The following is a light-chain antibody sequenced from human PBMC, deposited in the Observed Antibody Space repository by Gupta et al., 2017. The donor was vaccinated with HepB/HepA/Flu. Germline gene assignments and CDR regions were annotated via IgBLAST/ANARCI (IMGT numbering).Light chain of an antibody. CDR1: QVISSY. Sequence: QLTQPPSLLSASVGDIVTITCRASQVISSYLAWYQQKPGKAPKLLVYAASTLQSGVPSRFSGSGSGTEFTLTISSLQPEDSATYYCQQLYSYLFTFGPGTKVDIK. J-gene: IGKJ3*01. CDR2: AAS. V-gene: IGKV1-9*01. CDR3: QQLYSYLFT.